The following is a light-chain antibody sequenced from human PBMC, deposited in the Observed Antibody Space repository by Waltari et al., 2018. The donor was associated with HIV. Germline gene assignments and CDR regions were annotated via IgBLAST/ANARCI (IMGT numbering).Light chain of an antibody. J-gene: IGLJ3*02. CDR3: AAWDDSLNGWV. CDR1: SSNIGSNT. V-gene: IGLV1-44*01. Sequence: QSVLTQPPSASGTPGQRVTISCSGSSSNIGSNTVNWYQQLPGTAPKLLIYSNNQRPSGGPDRFAGSKSVTSASLAISGLQSEDEADYYCAAWDDSLNGWVFGGGTKLTVL. CDR2: SNN.